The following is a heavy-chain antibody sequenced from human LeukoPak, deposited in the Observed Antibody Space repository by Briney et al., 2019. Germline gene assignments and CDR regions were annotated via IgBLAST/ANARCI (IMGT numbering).Heavy chain of an antibody. D-gene: IGHD1-26*01. CDR2: IIPVDGTT. J-gene: IGHJ4*02. Sequence: XVSXXXXGGTXXXYAISXVRQAPGQGLEWMGGIIPVDGTTNYAQKFQGRVTMNADESTGTAYMELRNLRSEDTAVYYCARLRGSYLQGLLDNWGQGTLVTVSS. CDR1: GGTXXXYA. CDR3: ARLRGSYLQGLLDN. V-gene: IGHV1-69*01.